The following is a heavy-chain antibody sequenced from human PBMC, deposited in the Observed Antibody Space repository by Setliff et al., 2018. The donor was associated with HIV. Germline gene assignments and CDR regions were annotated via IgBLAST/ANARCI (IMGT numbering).Heavy chain of an antibody. Sequence: SETLSLTCTVSGGAIRSASPYWGWIRHPPGKGLEWIGRIYYSGSTHYNPSLKSRVTVSNDTTKNQLSLRLSSVTAADTAVYYCARSPLYSGYERYYFDYWGQGMLVTVSS. CDR1: GGAIRSASPY. J-gene: IGHJ4*02. CDR3: ARSPLYSGYERYYFDY. D-gene: IGHD5-12*01. CDR2: IYYSGST. V-gene: IGHV4-39*01.